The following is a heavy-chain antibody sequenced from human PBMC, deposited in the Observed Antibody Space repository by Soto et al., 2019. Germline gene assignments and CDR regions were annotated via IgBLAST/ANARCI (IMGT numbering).Heavy chain of an antibody. CDR2: IYYSGST. J-gene: IGHJ6*02. CDR1: GGSISSYY. Sequence: SETLSLTCTVSGGSISSYYWSWIRQPPGKGLEWIGYIYYSGSTNYNPSLKSRVTISVDTPKNQFSLKLSSVTAADTAVYYCARDLTGTYYYDSSGYRYGMDVWGQGTTVTVSS. CDR3: ARDLTGTYYYDSSGYRYGMDV. D-gene: IGHD3-22*01. V-gene: IGHV4-59*01.